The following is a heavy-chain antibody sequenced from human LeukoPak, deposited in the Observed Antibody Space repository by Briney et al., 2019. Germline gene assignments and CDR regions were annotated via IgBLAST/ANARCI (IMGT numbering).Heavy chain of an antibody. D-gene: IGHD2-21*01. CDR1: GASISSGTYS. V-gene: IGHV4-30-2*01. Sequence: SQTLSLTCTVSGASISSGTYSWSWIRQPPGEGLEWIGYIYHTGSTYYNPSLKGRVTISVDRSKNQFSLNLNFVTAADTAVYYVVEDRKLTYWGQGTLVTSPQ. CDR2: IYHTGST. J-gene: IGHJ4*02. CDR3: VEDRKLTY.